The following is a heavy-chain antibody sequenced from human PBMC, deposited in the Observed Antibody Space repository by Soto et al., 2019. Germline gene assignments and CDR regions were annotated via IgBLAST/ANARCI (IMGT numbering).Heavy chain of an antibody. D-gene: IGHD2-21*02. CDR3: VSGDAWGALLAY. J-gene: IGHJ4*02. V-gene: IGHV4-31*03. CDR2: IYFTGNT. CDR1: GASINSGGYY. Sequence: SETLSLTCTVSGASINSGGYYWNWVRLLPGRGLEWIGYIYFTGNTYYNPSLESRVTISLDTPQNQFSLELNSVSAADTAVYYCVSGDAWGALLAYWGQGALVTVSS.